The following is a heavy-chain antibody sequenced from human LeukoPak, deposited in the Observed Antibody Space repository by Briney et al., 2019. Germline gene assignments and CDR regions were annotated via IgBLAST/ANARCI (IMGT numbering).Heavy chain of an antibody. CDR3: ARVPYYYGSGSYYNQFWYYYGMDV. J-gene: IGHJ6*02. CDR1: GGSFSGYY. V-gene: IGHV4-34*01. D-gene: IGHD3-10*01. Sequence: SETLSLTCAVYGGSFSGYYWSWIRQPPGKGLEWIGEINHSGGTNYNPSLKSRVTISVDTSKNQFSLKLSSVTAADTAVYYCARVPYYYGSGSYYNQFWYYYGMDVWGQGTTVTVSS. CDR2: INHSGGT.